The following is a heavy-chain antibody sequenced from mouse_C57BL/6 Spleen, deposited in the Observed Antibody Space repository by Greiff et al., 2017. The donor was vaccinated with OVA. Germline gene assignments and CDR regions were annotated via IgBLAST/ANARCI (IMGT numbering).Heavy chain of an antibody. V-gene: IGHV1-15*01. Sequence: VKLQQSGAELVRPGASVTLSCKASGYTFTDYEMHWVKQTPVHGLEWIGAIDPETGGTAYNQKFKGKAILTADKSSSTAYMELRSLTSEDSAVYYCTGDSNYGYAMDYWGQGTSVTVSS. CDR2: IDPETGGT. CDR1: GYTFTDYE. J-gene: IGHJ4*01. CDR3: TGDSNYGYAMDY. D-gene: IGHD2-5*01.